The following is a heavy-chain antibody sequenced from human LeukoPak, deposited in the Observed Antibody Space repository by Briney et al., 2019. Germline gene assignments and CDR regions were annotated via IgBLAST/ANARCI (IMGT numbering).Heavy chain of an antibody. CDR3: ARDRAVGGYVGDFHY. Sequence: ASVKVSCKASGYTFTTYYMHWVRQAPGQGLEWMGVINPSGGSTSYAQKFQGRVTMTRDTTTSTVYMELSSLRSEDTAVYYCARDRAVGGYVGDFHYWGQGTLVTVSS. V-gene: IGHV1-46*01. CDR1: GYTFTTYY. D-gene: IGHD5-12*01. J-gene: IGHJ4*02. CDR2: INPSGGST.